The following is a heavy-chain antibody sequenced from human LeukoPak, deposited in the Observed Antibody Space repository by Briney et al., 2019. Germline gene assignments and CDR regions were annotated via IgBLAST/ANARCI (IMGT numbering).Heavy chain of an antibody. CDR2: ISYDGSNK. Sequence: GGSLRLSCAASGFTFSSYGMHWVRQAPGKGLEWVAVISYDGSNKYYADSVKGRFTISRDNSKNTLYLQMNSLRAEDTAVYYCAKVSIAAAGKSFDYWGQGTRVTVSS. J-gene: IGHJ4*02. D-gene: IGHD6-13*01. V-gene: IGHV3-30*18. CDR1: GFTFSSYG. CDR3: AKVSIAAAGKSFDY.